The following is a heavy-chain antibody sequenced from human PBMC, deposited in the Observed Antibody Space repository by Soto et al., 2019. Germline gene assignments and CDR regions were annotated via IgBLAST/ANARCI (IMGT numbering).Heavy chain of an antibody. Sequence: GASVKVSCKASGGTFSSYAISWVRQAPGQGLEWMGGIIPIFGTANYAQKFQGRVTITADESTSTAYMELSSLRSEDTAVYYCAETTVTTPGYFQHWGQGTLVTVSS. CDR2: IIPIFGTA. V-gene: IGHV1-69*13. D-gene: IGHD4-17*01. CDR3: AETTVTTPGYFQH. J-gene: IGHJ1*01. CDR1: GGTFSSYA.